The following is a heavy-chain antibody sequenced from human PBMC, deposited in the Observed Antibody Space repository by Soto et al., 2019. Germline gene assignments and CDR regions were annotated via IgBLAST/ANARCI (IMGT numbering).Heavy chain of an antibody. J-gene: IGHJ4*01. CDR3: ARGFRTGPFPY. CDR1: GGSFNDHY. CDR2: TTHSGRT. V-gene: IGHV4-34*01. Sequence: PSETLSLTCAVYGGSFNDHYWTWIRQPPGKGLEWIGETTHSGRTTYTPSLKSRLSILVDTSKNQFSLVLMSVTAADTAVYYCARGFRTGPFPYWGQGTLVTVSS. D-gene: IGHD2-2*01.